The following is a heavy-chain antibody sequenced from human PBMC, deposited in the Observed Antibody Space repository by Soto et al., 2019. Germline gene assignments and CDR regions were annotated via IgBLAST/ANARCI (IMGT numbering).Heavy chain of an antibody. J-gene: IGHJ5*02. CDR2: ISAYNGNT. CDR3: AREPVRWEYSGYDYDDNWFDP. CDR1: GYTFTSYG. D-gene: IGHD5-12*01. V-gene: IGHV1-18*01. Sequence: ASVKVSCKASGYTFTSYGISWVRQAPGQGLEWMGWISAYNGNTNYAQKLQGRVTMTTDTSTSTAYMELRSLRSDDTAVYYCAREPVRWEYSGYDYDDNWFDPWGQGTLVTVSS.